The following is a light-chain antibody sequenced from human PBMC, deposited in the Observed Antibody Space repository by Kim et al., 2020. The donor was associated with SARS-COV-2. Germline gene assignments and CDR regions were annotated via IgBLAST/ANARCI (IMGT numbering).Light chain of an antibody. Sequence: SSELTQDPAVSVALGQTVRITCQGDILRNYYATWYQQKPGQAPLLVVYGNNNRPSGIPDRFSGSSSGGTESLTITGAQAEDEADYYCGSRDSSGSHGVFGGGTQLTAL. CDR2: GNN. J-gene: IGLJ3*02. CDR1: ILRNYY. CDR3: GSRDSSGSHGV. V-gene: IGLV3-19*01.